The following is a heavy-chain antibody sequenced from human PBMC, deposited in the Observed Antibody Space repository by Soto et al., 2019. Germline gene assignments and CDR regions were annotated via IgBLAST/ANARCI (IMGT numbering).Heavy chain of an antibody. CDR2: IIPIFGTA. Sequence: SVKVSCKASGGTFSSYAISWVRQAPGQGLEWMGGIIPIFGTANYAQKFQGRVTITADASTSTAYMELRSLRSDDTAVYYCARAAYCSGGSCYYYGMDVWGQGTTVTVSS. V-gene: IGHV1-69*13. CDR1: GGTFSSYA. D-gene: IGHD2-15*01. CDR3: ARAAYCSGGSCYYYGMDV. J-gene: IGHJ6*02.